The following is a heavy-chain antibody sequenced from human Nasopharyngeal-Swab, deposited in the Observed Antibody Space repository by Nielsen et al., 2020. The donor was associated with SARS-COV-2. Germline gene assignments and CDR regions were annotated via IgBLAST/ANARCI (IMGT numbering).Heavy chain of an antibody. V-gene: IGHV2-26*01. D-gene: IGHD3-3*01. Sequence: SGPTLVKPTETLTLTCTASGFSLSNARMGVSWIRQPPGKALEWLAHIFSNDEKSYSTSLKSRLTISKDTSKSQVVLTMTNMDPVDTATYYCARIVNSYFDFWSGYTDAFDIWGQGTMVTVSS. CDR2: IFSNDEK. CDR3: ARIVNSYFDFWSGYTDAFDI. J-gene: IGHJ3*02. CDR1: GFSLSNARMG.